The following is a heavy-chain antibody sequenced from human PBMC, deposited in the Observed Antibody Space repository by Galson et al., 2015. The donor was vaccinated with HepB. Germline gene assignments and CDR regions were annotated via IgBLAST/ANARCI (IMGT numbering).Heavy chain of an antibody. D-gene: IGHD3-22*01. V-gene: IGHV3-23*01. CDR3: AKDQYYYDSSGQSDY. J-gene: IGHJ4*02. CDR1: GFTFSSYA. CDR2: ISGSGGST. Sequence: SLRLSCAASGFTFSSYAMSWVRQAPGKGLEWVSAISGSGGSTYYADSVKGRFTISRDNSKNTLYLQMNSLRAEDTAVYYCAKDQYYYDSSGQSDYWGQGTLVTVSS.